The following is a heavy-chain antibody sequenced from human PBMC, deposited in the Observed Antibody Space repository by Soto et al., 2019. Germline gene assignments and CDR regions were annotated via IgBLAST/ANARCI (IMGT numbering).Heavy chain of an antibody. CDR3: AREIAAAGPDYFDY. Sequence: SQTLSLTCAISGDSVSSNSAAWNWIRQPPSRGLEWLGRTYYRSKWYNDYAVSVKSRITINPDTSKNQFSLQLNSVTPEDTAVYYCAREIAAAGPDYFDYWGQGTLVTVSS. J-gene: IGHJ4*02. V-gene: IGHV6-1*01. CDR1: GDSVSSNSAA. D-gene: IGHD6-13*01. CDR2: TYYRSKWYN.